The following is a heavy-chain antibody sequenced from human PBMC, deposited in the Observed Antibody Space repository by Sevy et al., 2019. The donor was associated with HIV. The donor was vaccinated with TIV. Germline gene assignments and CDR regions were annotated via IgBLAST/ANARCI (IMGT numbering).Heavy chain of an antibody. CDR3: AGDRLGITISAEWGGGMDV. V-gene: IGHV3-33*01. D-gene: IGHD3-3*01. J-gene: IGHJ6*02. CDR2: IRYDGSNK. Sequence: GGSLRLSCAASGFTLSSYGMHWVRQAPGKGLEWVAVIRYDGSNKDYADSVKGRFTISRDNSKNTLYLQMNSLRAEDKAVYYCAGDRLGITISAEWGGGMDVWGQGTTVTVSS. CDR1: GFTLSSYG.